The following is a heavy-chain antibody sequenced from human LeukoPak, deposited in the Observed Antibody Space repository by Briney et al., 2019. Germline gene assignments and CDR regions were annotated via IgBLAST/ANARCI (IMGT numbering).Heavy chain of an antibody. CDR3: AKDFGWGFDY. Sequence: GGSLRLSCAASGFTLSGYNMHWVRQAPGKGLEWVAFIRYDGSNKYYADSVKGRFTISRDNSKNALFLQMNSLRPEDTAVHYCAKDFGWGFDYWGQGTLVTVSS. J-gene: IGHJ4*02. V-gene: IGHV3-30*02. CDR2: IRYDGSNK. D-gene: IGHD7-27*01. CDR1: GFTLSGYN.